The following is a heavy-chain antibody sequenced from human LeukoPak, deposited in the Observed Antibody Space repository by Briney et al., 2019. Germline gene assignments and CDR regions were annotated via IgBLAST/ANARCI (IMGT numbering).Heavy chain of an antibody. CDR1: GGSISSYY. J-gene: IGHJ6*03. CDR2: IYTSGST. V-gene: IGHV4-4*07. CDR3: ARDHRRGYSYGYGYYYYYMDV. D-gene: IGHD5-18*01. Sequence: SETLSLTCTVSGGSISSYYWSWIRQPAGKGLEWIGRIYTSGSTNYNPSLKSRVTMSVDTSKNQFSLKLSSVTAADTAVYCCARDHRRGYSYGYGYYYYYMDVWGKGTTVTVSS.